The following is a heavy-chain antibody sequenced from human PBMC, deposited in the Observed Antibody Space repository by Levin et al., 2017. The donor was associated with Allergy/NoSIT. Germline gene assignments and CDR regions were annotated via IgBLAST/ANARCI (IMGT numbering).Heavy chain of an antibody. CDR1: GDSVSSNSAA. J-gene: IGHJ5*02. D-gene: IGHD5-18*01. V-gene: IGHV6-1*01. CDR2: TYYRSKWSS. CDR3: AREGPLGSTYGRYYP. Sequence: SQTLSLTCAISGDSVSSNSAAWNWIRQSPSRGLECLGRTYYRSKWSSDYAVSVKGRITINPDTSRNQFSLQLNSVTPEDTAVYYCAREGPLGSTYGRYYPWGQGNLVTVSS.